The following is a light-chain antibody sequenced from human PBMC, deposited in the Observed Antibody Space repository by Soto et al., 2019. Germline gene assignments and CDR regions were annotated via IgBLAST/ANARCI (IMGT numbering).Light chain of an antibody. V-gene: IGLV2-14*01. CDR1: SSDIVAYHY. J-gene: IGLJ2*01. CDR3: NSYTNSDTVI. Sequence: QSALTQAASVSGSPQQSITISCTGTSSDIVAYHYVSWYQQRPGKATKVLIYAVNNRPSGISDRFSGYKSGNTSCLTISGLQAEYEAVYYCNSYTNSDTVIFGGGTELTVL. CDR2: AVN.